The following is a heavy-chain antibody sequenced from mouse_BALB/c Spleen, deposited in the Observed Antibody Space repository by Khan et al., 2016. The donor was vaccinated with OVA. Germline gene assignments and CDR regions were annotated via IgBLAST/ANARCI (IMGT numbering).Heavy chain of an antibody. CDR2: IWGGGGT. J-gene: IGHJ4*01. D-gene: IGHD2-14*01. V-gene: IGHV2-6-4*01. Sequence: QVQLKESGPGLVAPPQSLSITCTVSGFSLSRHNIHWVRQPPGKGLEWLGMIWGGGGTDYNSTLKSRLSISKDNSKSQVFLKMNSLQTDDSAMYYCARAYYRYDGYYAMDYWGQGTSVTVSS. CDR1: GFSLSRHN. CDR3: ARAYYRYDGYYAMDY.